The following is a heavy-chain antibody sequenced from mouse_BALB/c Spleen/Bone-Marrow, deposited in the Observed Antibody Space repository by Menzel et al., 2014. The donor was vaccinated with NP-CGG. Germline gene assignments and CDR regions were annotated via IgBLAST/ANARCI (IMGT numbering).Heavy chain of an antibody. CDR3: ARHGYYAMDY. CDR2: INPDSSTI. J-gene: IGHJ4*01. Sequence: EVQRVESGGGLVQPGGSLKLSCAASGFDFSRYWMSWVRQAPGKGLEWIGEINPDSSTINYTPSLKDKFIISRDIAKNTLYLQMSKVRSEDTALYYCARHGYYAMDYWGQGTSVTVSS. CDR1: GFDFSRYW. V-gene: IGHV4-1*02.